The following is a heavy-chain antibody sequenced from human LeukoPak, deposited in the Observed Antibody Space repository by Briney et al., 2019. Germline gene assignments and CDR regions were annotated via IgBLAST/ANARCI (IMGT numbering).Heavy chain of an antibody. D-gene: IGHD6-13*01. CDR1: GFTFSSYS. V-gene: IGHV3-21*04. CDR2: ISSSSSYI. CDR3: AKAVLAAAAWTHNWFDP. Sequence: PGGSLRLSCAASGFTFSSYSMNWVRQAPGKGLEWVSSISSSSSYIYYADSVKGRFTISRDNSKNTLYLQMNSLRAEDTAVYYCAKAVLAAAAWTHNWFDPWGQGTLVTVSS. J-gene: IGHJ5*02.